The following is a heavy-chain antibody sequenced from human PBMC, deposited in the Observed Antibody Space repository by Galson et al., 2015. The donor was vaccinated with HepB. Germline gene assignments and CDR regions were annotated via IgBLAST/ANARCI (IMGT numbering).Heavy chain of an antibody. CDR3: ARAFSYTSAWLTY. D-gene: IGHD6-19*01. CDR1: GYNFNTYW. CDR2: IYPSDSDT. J-gene: IGHJ4*02. V-gene: IGHV5-51*01. Sequence: QSGAEVKKPGESLKISCKGSGYNFNTYWIGWVRQMPGKGLEWMGIIYPSDSDTTYSPSFQGQVTISADKSIDTAYLQWSSLQASDTAMYYCARAFSYTSAWLTYWGQGTLVTVSP.